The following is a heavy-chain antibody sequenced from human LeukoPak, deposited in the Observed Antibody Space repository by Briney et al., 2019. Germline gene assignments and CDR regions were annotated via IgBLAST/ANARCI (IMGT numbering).Heavy chain of an antibody. Sequence: GGSLRLSCAASGFMFSSYAMSWVRQAPGKRLEWVSGISGSGGSTNYADSVKGRFTISRDNPKNTLYVKMNSLRVEDTAVYYCAKDRYYYDSSGYFYYFDYWGQGTLVTVSS. J-gene: IGHJ4*02. CDR1: GFMFSSYA. CDR3: AKDRYYYDSSGYFYYFDY. D-gene: IGHD3-22*01. V-gene: IGHV3-23*01. CDR2: ISGSGGST.